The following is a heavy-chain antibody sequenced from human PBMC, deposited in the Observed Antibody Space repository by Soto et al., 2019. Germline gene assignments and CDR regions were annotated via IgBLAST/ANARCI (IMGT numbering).Heavy chain of an antibody. CDR3: ARAPSIAARLRHWFDP. J-gene: IGHJ5*02. D-gene: IGHD6-6*01. V-gene: IGHV4-34*01. CDR1: GGSFSGYY. Sequence: PSETLSLTCAVYGGSFSGYYWSWIRQPPGKGLEWIGEINHSGSTNYNPSLKSRVTISVDTSKNQFSLKLSSVTAADTAVYYCARAPSIAARLRHWFDPWGQGTLVTVSS. CDR2: INHSGST.